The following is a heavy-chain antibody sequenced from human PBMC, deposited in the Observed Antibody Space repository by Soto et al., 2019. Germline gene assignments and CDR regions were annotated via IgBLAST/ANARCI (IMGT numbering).Heavy chain of an antibody. J-gene: IGHJ4*02. D-gene: IGHD3-3*01. CDR2: IIPIFGTA. CDR1: GGTFSSYA. CDR3: ATRRGFGVVTYFDY. V-gene: IGHV1-69*13. Sequence: SVKVSCKASGGTFSSYAISWVRQAPGQGLEWMGGIIPIFGTANYAQKFQGRVTITADESTSTAYMELSSPRSEDTAVYYCATRRGFGVVTYFDYWGQGILVTVSS.